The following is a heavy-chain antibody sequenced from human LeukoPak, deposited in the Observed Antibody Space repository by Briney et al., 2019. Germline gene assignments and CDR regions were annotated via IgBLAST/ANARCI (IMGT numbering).Heavy chain of an antibody. CDR1: GYTFTSYY. CDR2: INPSGGST. J-gene: IGHJ4*02. V-gene: IGHV1-46*01. D-gene: IGHD3-10*01. CDR3: ARDRLDHYYGSGSPNYYFDY. Sequence: ASVKVSCKASGYTFTSYYMHWVRQAPGQGLEWMGIINPSGGSTSYAQKFQGRVTMTRDTSTSTVYMELSRLRSEDTAVYYCARDRLDHYYGSGSPNYYFDYWGQGTLVTVSS.